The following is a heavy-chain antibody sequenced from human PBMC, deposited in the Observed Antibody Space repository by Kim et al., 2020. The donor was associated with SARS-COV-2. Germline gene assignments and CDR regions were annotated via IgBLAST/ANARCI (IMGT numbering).Heavy chain of an antibody. CDR2: ISWNSGSI. D-gene: IGHD6-13*01. CDR3: AKDSVGQQLVGNFDY. CDR1: GFTFGDYA. J-gene: IGHJ4*02. V-gene: IGHV3-9*01. Sequence: GGSLRLSCAASGFTFGDYAMHWVRQAPGKGLEWVSGISWNSGSIGYADSVKGRFTISRDNAKNSLYLQMNSLRAEDTALYYCAKDSVGQQLVGNFDYWGQGTLVTVSS.